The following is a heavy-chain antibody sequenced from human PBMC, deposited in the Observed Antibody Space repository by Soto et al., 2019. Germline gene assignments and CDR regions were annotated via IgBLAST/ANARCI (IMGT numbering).Heavy chain of an antibody. V-gene: IGHV1-18*01. CDR2: IRAYNGNT. D-gene: IGHD3-10*01. Sequence: ASVKVSCKASGYTFTSYGISWVRQAPGQGLEWMGWIRAYNGNTNYAQKLQGRVTMTTDTSTSTAYMELRSLRSDDTAVYYCARAVVRGQVYYYYGIDVWGQRTKVTVSS. CDR3: ARAVVRGQVYYYYGIDV. CDR1: GYTFTSYG. J-gene: IGHJ6*02.